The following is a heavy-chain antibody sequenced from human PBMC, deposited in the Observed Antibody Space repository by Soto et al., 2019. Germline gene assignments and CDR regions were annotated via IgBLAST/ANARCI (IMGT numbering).Heavy chain of an antibody. CDR2: ISAYNGNT. J-gene: IGHJ6*02. Sequence: APVKVSCKASGYTFTSYGISWVRQAPEQGLEWMGWISAYNGNTNYAQKLQGRVTMTTDTSTSTAYMELRSLRSDDTAVYYCAMGARGYDFWSGHYYYYGMDVWGQGTTVTSP. CDR3: AMGARGYDFWSGHYYYYGMDV. D-gene: IGHD3-3*01. V-gene: IGHV1-18*01. CDR1: GYTFTSYG.